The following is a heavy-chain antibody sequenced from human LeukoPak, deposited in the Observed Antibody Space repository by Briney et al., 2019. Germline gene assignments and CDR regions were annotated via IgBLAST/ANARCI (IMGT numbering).Heavy chain of an antibody. CDR1: GFTFSTFG. V-gene: IGHV3-30*02. CDR3: ANSDY. J-gene: IGHJ4*02. CDR2: IRYDGNSK. Sequence: GGSLRLSCAASGFTFSTFGMHWVRQAPGKGLEWVAFIRYDGNSKHYADSVKGGFTISRDNSKSTVFLQMNSLRVEDTAVYYCANSDYWGQGTLVTVSS.